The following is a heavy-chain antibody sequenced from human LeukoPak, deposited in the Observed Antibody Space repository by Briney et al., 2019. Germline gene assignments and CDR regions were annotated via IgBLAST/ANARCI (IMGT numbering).Heavy chain of an antibody. J-gene: IGHJ4*02. Sequence: GGSLRLSGTVLGLTFRNAWTSWFCQAPGKGLEWVGRIRSKTDGGTADYAAPVKGRFTISRDDSKNTLYLQMNSLKTEYSAVYYCTTILGGYWGQGSLVTVSS. CDR2: IRSKTDGGTA. CDR1: GLTFRNAW. CDR3: TTILGGY. V-gene: IGHV3-15*01.